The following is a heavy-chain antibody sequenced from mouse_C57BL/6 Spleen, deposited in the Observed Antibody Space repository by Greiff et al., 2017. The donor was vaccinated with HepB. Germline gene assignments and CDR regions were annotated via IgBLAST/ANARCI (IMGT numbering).Heavy chain of an antibody. Sequence: QVQLQQPGAELVKPGASVKLSCKASGYTFTSYWMQWVKQRPGQGLEWIGEIDPSDSYTNYNQKFKGKATLTVDTSSSTAYMQLSSLTSEDSAVYYCVRGDYGGQGTSVTVSS. J-gene: IGHJ4*01. CDR2: IDPSDSYT. CDR3: VRGDY. V-gene: IGHV1-50*01. CDR1: GYTFTSYW.